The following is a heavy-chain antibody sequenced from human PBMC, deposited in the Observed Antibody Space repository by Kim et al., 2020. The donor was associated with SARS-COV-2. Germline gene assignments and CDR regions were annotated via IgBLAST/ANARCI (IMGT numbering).Heavy chain of an antibody. CDR1: GASISSSNW. J-gene: IGHJ4*02. CDR2: IYHSGTT. V-gene: IGHV4-4*02. D-gene: IGHD3-10*01. Sequence: SETLSLTCAVSGASISSSNWWTWVRQPPGKGLEWFGEIYHSGTTYYNPSLESRVTISIDNFKNQLSLRLASVTAADTAMYYCARDRDGVARGVSDYWGQG. CDR3: ARDRDGVARGVSDY.